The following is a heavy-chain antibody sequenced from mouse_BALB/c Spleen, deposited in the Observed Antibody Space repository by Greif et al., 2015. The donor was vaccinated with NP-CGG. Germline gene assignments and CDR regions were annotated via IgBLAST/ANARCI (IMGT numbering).Heavy chain of an antibody. J-gene: IGHJ3*01. Sequence: QVQLQQSGAELARPGASVKMSCKASGYTFTSYTMHWVKQRPGQGLKWMGIIIPGSGYINSIKKFKDKAALTADKTSSTAYMQLSSLTSEDSAVYYCARWDGAYWGQGTLVTVSA. CDR1: GYTFTSYT. V-gene: IGHV1-4*01. D-gene: IGHD4-1*01. CDR2: IIPGSGYI. CDR3: ARWDGAY.